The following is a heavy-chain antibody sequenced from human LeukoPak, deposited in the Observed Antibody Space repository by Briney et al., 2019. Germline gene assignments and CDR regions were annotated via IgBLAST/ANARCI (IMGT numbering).Heavy chain of an antibody. Sequence: SETLSLTCAVSRYSISSGYYWDWIRQPPGKGLEWIGTIYHSGSTYYNPSLKSRVTISVDTSKTQFSLKLTSVTAADTALYYCARRGYTYGYVDYWSQGTLVTVSS. CDR2: IYHSGST. D-gene: IGHD5-18*01. V-gene: IGHV4-38-2*01. J-gene: IGHJ4*02. CDR1: RYSISSGYY. CDR3: ARRGYTYGYVDY.